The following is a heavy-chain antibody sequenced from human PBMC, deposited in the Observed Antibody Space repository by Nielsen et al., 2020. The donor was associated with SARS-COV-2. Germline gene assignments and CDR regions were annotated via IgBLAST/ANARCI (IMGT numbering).Heavy chain of an antibody. CDR1: GGSISRYY. J-gene: IGHJ6*02. CDR3: ARRSYYYDSSGLKGGMDV. CDR2: INHSGST. Sequence: GSLRLSCTVSGGSISRYYWSWIRQPPGKGLGWIGEINHSGSTNYNPSLKSRVTISVDTSKNQFSLKLSSVTAADTAVYYCARRSYYYDSSGLKGGMDVWGQGTTVTVSS. D-gene: IGHD3-22*01. V-gene: IGHV4-34*01.